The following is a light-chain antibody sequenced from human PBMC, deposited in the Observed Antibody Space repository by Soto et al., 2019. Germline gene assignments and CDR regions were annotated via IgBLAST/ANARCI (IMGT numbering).Light chain of an antibody. Sequence: EIVMTQSPATLSVSPGERATLSCRASQSISSSLAWYQQKPGQAPRLLIHGASTRATGMPARFSGSGSGTEFTLTISSLQSEDFAVYYCQQYNNGPTYTFGQGTKLEIK. J-gene: IGKJ2*01. CDR3: QQYNNGPTYT. V-gene: IGKV3-15*01. CDR2: GAS. CDR1: QSISSS.